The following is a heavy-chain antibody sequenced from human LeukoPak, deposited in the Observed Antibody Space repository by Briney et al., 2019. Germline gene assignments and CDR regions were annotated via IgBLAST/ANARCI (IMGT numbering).Heavy chain of an antibody. D-gene: IGHD6-19*01. CDR1: GGSISSGRDY. J-gene: IGHJ6*02. CDR2: IYSSGST. V-gene: IGHV4-61*02. Sequence: SQTLSLTCTVSGGSISSGRDYWSWIRQPAGKGLEWIGRIYSSGSTNYNPSLKSRVTIAADTSKNQFSLKVSSVTAADTAVYYCARVAAIVVAGNTYAMDVWGQGTTVTVSS. CDR3: ARVAAIVVAGNTYAMDV.